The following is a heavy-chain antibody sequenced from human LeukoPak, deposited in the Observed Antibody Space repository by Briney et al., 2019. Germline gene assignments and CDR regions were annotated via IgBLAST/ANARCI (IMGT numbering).Heavy chain of an antibody. J-gene: IGHJ4*02. CDR2: ISYDGSNK. Sequence: PPGGSLRLSCAASGFTFSSYGMHWVRQAPGKGLEWVAVISYDGSNKYYADSVKGRFTISRDNAKNSLYLQMNSLRDEDTAVYYCARNPAGIGDYLGQGTLVTVSS. V-gene: IGHV3-30*03. CDR3: ARNPAGIGDY. CDR1: GFTFSSYG. D-gene: IGHD1-26*01.